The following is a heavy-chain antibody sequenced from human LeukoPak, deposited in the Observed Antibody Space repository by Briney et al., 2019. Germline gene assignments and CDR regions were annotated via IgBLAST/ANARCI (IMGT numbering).Heavy chain of an antibody. CDR1: GFTLSSNY. Sequence: GGSLRLSCAASGFTLSSNYMSWVRQAPGRGLEWVSVIYSGGSTYYADSVKGRITISRDNSKNTLYLQMNSLRAEDTAVYYCARAPLDYCSGGSCYMIGAFDIWGQGTMVTVSS. CDR2: IYSGGST. V-gene: IGHV3-53*01. J-gene: IGHJ3*02. CDR3: ARAPLDYCSGGSCYMIGAFDI. D-gene: IGHD2-15*01.